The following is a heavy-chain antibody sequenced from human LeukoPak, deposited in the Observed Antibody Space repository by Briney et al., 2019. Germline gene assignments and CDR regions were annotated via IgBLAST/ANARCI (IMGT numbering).Heavy chain of an antibody. D-gene: IGHD3-10*01. J-gene: IGHJ4*02. CDR1: GGSFSGYY. CDR2: INHSGST. V-gene: IGHV4-34*01. Sequence: PSETLSLTCAVYGGSFSGYYWSWIRQPPGKGLEWIGEINHSGSTIYNPSLKSRVTMSVDTSKNQFSLKLSSVTAADTAVYYCARDNNYYGSGSYHDYWGQGTLVTVSS. CDR3: ARDNNYYGSGSYHDY.